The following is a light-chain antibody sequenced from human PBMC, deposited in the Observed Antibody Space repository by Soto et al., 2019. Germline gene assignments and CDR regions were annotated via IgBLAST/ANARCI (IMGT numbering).Light chain of an antibody. J-gene: IGKJ1*01. V-gene: IGKV1-12*01. CDR2: TTS. Sequence: DIQMTQSPSSVSASVGDRVTITCRASQGVRDWVAWYQQKPGKAPKLLFSTTSTLEDGVPSRFSGSASGTEFTLTISSLQPEDFATYYCQQSYSAPWTFGQGTKVDNK. CDR3: QQSYSAPWT. CDR1: QGVRDW.